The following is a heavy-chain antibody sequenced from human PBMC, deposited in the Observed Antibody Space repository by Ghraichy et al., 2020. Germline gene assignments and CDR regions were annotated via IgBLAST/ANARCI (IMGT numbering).Heavy chain of an antibody. CDR3: AREGITMVRGACNY. Sequence: ASVKVSCKASGYTFTSYDINWVRQATGQGLEWMGWMNPNSGNTGYAQEFQGRVTMTRNTSISTAYMELSSLRSEDTAVYYCAREGITMVRGACNYWGQGTLVTVSS. D-gene: IGHD3-10*01. V-gene: IGHV1-8*01. J-gene: IGHJ4*02. CDR2: MNPNSGNT. CDR1: GYTFTSYD.